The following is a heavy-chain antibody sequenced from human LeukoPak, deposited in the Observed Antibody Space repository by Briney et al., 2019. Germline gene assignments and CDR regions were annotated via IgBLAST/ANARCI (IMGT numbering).Heavy chain of an antibody. J-gene: IGHJ4*02. CDR1: GVSISGYY. D-gene: IGHD1-1*01. V-gene: IGHV4-59*01. CDR2: VSYSGNT. Sequence: PSETLSLTCTVSGVSISGYYWTWIRQPPGKGLEWIGYVSYSGNTNYNPSLKSRVTISVHTSKKQLSLRLSSVTAADTAVYYCARAGWNDWELNYWGQGTLVTVSS. CDR3: ARAGWNDWELNY.